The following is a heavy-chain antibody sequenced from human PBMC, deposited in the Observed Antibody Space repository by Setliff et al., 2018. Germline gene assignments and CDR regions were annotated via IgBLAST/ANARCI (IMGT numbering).Heavy chain of an antibody. Sequence: KPSETLSLTCTVSGYSISSGYFWGWIRQPPGKGLEWIGSIHHSGNTYYNPSLKSRVTISVDTSKNQFSLKLSSVTAADTAVYYCARTTWDYYGSGSPFQHWGQGTLVTVSS. CDR2: IHHSGNT. V-gene: IGHV4-38-2*02. J-gene: IGHJ1*01. D-gene: IGHD3-10*01. CDR1: GYSISSGYF. CDR3: ARTTWDYYGSGSPFQH.